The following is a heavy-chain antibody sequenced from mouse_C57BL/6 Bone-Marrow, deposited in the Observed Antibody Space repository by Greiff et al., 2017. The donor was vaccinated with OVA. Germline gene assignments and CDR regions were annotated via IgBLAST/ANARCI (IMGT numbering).Heavy chain of an antibody. D-gene: IGHD2-2*01. CDR3: ARDHYGYDDYYAMDY. V-gene: IGHV14-3*01. J-gene: IGHJ4*01. Sequence: EVMLVESVAELVRPGASVKLSCTASGFNITNTYMHWVKQRPEQGLEWIGRIDPANGNTKYAPKCQGKATITADTSSNTTYLQLSRLTSEDTAIYYCARDHYGYDDYYAMDYWGQGTSVTVSS. CDR2: IDPANGNT. CDR1: GFNITNTY.